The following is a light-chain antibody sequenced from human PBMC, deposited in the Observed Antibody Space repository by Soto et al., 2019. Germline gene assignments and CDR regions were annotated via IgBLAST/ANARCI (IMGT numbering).Light chain of an antibody. CDR3: QQYASSSYP. J-gene: IGKJ2*01. CDR2: GAS. V-gene: IGKV3-20*01. CDR1: QSVSSSY. Sequence: EIVLTQSPGTLSLSPGDRATLSCRTSQSVSSSYLAWYQHKPGQAPRLLIYGASRTATGIPDRFSGRGSGTDFTLTTSRLKPEDFAVYFCQQYASSSYPFGQGTKLEIK.